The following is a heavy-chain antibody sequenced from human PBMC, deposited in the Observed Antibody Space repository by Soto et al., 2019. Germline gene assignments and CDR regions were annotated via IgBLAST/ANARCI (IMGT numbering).Heavy chain of an antibody. CDR1: GGSISSSSYY. D-gene: IGHD6-19*01. CDR3: ARAEGSSGWYFVFDY. Sequence: QLQLQESGPGLVKPSETLSLTCTVSGGSISSSSYYWGWIRQPPGKGLEWIGSIYYSGSTYYNPSLKSRVTISVDTSKNQFSLKLSSVTAADTAVYYCARAEGSSGWYFVFDYWGQGTLVTVSS. CDR2: IYYSGST. V-gene: IGHV4-39*01. J-gene: IGHJ4*02.